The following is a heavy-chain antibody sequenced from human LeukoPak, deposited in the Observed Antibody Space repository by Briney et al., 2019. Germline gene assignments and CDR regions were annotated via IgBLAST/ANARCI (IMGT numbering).Heavy chain of an antibody. Sequence: TGGSLRLSCAASGFTFSTYWLHWVRQAPGKGLLWVSRISSDGSSTSYADSVKGRFTISIDNARNTLYLQMSSLRAEDTAVYYCAGVPGGGDTVSFDDWGQVTLVTVSS. CDR3: AGVPGGGDTVSFDD. D-gene: IGHD3-16*01. J-gene: IGHJ4*02. CDR2: ISSDGSST. CDR1: GFTFSTYW. V-gene: IGHV3-74*01.